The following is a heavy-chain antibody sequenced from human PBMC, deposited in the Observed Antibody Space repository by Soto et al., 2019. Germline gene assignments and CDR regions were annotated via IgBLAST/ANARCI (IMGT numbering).Heavy chain of an antibody. Sequence: QVQLVQSGAEVKKPGASVRVSCKASGYTFTSFYMHWVRQAPGQGLEWMGVINPSGGSTTYAQNFQGRVTVTRDTSTSTVYMELNSLRSEDTAVFYCARDRGAFHALDNWGQGTLVTVSS. CDR2: INPSGGST. D-gene: IGHD4-17*01. V-gene: IGHV1-46*01. CDR1: GYTFTSFY. CDR3: ARDRGAFHALDN. J-gene: IGHJ4*02.